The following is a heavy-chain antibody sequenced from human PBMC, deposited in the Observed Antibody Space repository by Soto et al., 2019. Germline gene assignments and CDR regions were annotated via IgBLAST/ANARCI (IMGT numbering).Heavy chain of an antibody. J-gene: IGHJ6*02. CDR2: ISYDGSNK. D-gene: IGHD1-26*01. Sequence: GGSLRLSCAASGFTFSSYGMHWVRQAPGKGLEWVAVISYDGSNKYYADSVKGRFTISRDNSKNTLYLQMNSLRAEDTAVYYCANSVGATTKALEYYYYGIDVWGQGTTVTVSS. CDR3: ANSVGATTKALEYYYYGIDV. CDR1: GFTFSSYG. V-gene: IGHV3-30*18.